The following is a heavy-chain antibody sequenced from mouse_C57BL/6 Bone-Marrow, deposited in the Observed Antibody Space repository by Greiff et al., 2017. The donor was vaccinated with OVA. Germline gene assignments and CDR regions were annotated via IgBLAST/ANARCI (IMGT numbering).Heavy chain of an antibody. D-gene: IGHD1-3*01. J-gene: IGHJ4*01. V-gene: IGHV5-9*01. CDR3: ARHNYPYYYAMDY. Sequence: EVQRVESGGGLVKPGGSLKLSCAASGFTFSSYTMSWVRQTPEKRLEWVATISGGGGNTYYPDSVKGRFTISRDNAKNTLYLQISSLRSEDTAWYYCARHNYPYYYAMDYWGQGTSVTVSA. CDR1: GFTFSSYT. CDR2: ISGGGGNT.